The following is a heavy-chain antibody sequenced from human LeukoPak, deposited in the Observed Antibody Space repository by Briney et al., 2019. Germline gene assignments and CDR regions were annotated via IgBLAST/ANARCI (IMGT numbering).Heavy chain of an antibody. V-gene: IGHV1-2*04. CDR2: GGT. J-gene: IGHJ4*02. D-gene: IGHD3-9*01. CDR3: ARAEAPYDILTGPDYLYFDY. Sequence: GGTNYAQKFHRCLTMTSDTSISTAYMELSRLRSDDTAVYYCARAEAPYDILTGPDYLYFDYWGQGTLVTVSS.